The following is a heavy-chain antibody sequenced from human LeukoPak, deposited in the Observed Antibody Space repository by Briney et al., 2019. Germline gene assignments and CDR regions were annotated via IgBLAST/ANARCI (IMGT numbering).Heavy chain of an antibody. D-gene: IGHD6-13*01. CDR3: AREAPYSSSYGFDP. V-gene: IGHV4-4*02. J-gene: IGHJ5*02. CDR1: GGSISSNNW. Sequence: SETLSLTCAVSGGSISSNNWWIWVRQSPEKGLEWIGEIYHDGSTNYNPSLKSRVTISMDKSKNQLSLKLSSVTAADTAVYYCAREAPYSSSYGFDPWGQGTLVTVSS. CDR2: IYHDGST.